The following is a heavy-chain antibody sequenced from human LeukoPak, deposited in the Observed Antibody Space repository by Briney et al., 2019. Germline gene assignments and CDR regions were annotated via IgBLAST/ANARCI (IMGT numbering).Heavy chain of an antibody. V-gene: IGHV4-39*07. D-gene: IGHD6-19*01. J-gene: IGHJ4*02. CDR3: ASGLAVAGYDY. CDR1: GGSISSSSYY. Sequence: PSETLSLTCTVSGGSISSSSYYWGWIRQPPGKGLEWIGSIYYSGSTYYNPSLKSRVTISVDTSKNQFSLKLSSVTAADTAVYYCASGLAVAGYDYWGQGTLVTVSS. CDR2: IYYSGST.